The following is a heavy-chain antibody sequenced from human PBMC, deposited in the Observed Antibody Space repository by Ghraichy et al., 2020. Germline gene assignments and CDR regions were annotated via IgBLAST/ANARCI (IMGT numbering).Heavy chain of an antibody. J-gene: IGHJ2*01. Sequence: SETLSLTCTVSGGSISSSSYYLGWIRQPPGKGLEWIGSIYYSGSTYYNPSLKSRVTISVDTSKNQFSLKLSSVTAADTAVYYCARNPYLPGLRFLEWLPYSYFDLWVRVTLFTVSS. D-gene: IGHD3-3*01. V-gene: IGHV4-39*01. CDR2: IYYSGST. CDR1: GGSISSSSYY. CDR3: ARNPYLPGLRFLEWLPYSYFDL.